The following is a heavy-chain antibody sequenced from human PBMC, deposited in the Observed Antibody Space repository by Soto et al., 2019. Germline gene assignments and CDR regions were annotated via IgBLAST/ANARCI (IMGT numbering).Heavy chain of an antibody. J-gene: IGHJ3*02. CDR2: ISGSGGST. V-gene: IGHV3-23*01. Sequence: EVQLLESGGGLVQPGGSLRRSCAASGFTFSSYAMSWVRQAPGKGLEWVSAISGSGGSTYYADSVKGRFTISRDNSKNTLYLQMNSLRAEDTAVYYCPQDFVVSQAFDIWGQGTMVTVSS. CDR1: GFTFSSYA. CDR3: PQDFVVSQAFDI. D-gene: IGHD2-2*01.